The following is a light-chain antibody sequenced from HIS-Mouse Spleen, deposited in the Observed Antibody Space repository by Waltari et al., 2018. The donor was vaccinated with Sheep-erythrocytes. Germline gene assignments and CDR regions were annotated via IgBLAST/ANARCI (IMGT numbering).Light chain of an antibody. CDR2: EVS. CDR1: SSDVGGYNY. CDR3: SSYTSSSTVV. J-gene: IGLJ2*01. Sequence: QSTLTPPASVSGSPGQSITISCTGTSSDVGGYNYVSWYQQHPGKAPKLMIYEVSNRPSGVVTRVSGSKSGNTASLTISGLQAEDEADYYCSSYTSSSTVVFGGGTKLTVL. V-gene: IGLV2-14*01.